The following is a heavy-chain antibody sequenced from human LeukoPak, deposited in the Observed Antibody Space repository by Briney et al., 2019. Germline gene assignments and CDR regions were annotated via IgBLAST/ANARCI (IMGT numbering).Heavy chain of an antibody. CDR1: GFTFDDYA. CDR3: AKDTEPSAIALLDV. V-gene: IGHV3-9*01. J-gene: IGHJ6*02. Sequence: PGRSLRLSCAASGFTFDDYAMHWVRQTPGKGLEWVSSISWNSGSIAYADSVKGRFTISRDNTKNSLYLQMFSLRAEDTALYYCAKDTEPSAIALLDVWGQGTTVTVSS. CDR2: ISWNSGSI. D-gene: IGHD2-2*02.